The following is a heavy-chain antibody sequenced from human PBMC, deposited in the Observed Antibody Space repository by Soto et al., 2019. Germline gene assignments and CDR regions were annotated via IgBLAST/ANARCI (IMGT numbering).Heavy chain of an antibody. V-gene: IGHV3-53*04. CDR3: ATVFYGHYEPTEYFQH. J-gene: IGHJ1*01. CDR2: IYSGGST. D-gene: IGHD4-17*01. CDR1: GFTVSSNY. Sequence: PGGSLRLSCAASGFTVSSNYMSWVRQAPGKGLEWVSVIYSGGSTYYADSVKGRFTISRHNSKNTLYLQMNSLRAEDTAVYYCATVFYGHYEPTEYFQHWGQGTLVTVSS.